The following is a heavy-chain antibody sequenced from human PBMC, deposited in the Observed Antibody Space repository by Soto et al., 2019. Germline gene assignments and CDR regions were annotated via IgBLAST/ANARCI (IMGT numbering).Heavy chain of an antibody. CDR2: IIPLFGTP. D-gene: IGHD2-21*01. CDR1: GGTFSTSG. V-gene: IGHV1-69*01. J-gene: IGHJ5*01. CDR3: ARASSCVCGGGNCFRLDSSFDS. Sequence: QVQLVQSGAEVRKPGSSVKLSCKTSGGTFSTSGISWVRQAPGQGLEWMGGIIPLFGTPKYARKFQDRVSITADEMATTVYMELSGLRSDDTAVYYCARASSCVCGGGNCFRLDSSFDSWGRGSVVMVSS.